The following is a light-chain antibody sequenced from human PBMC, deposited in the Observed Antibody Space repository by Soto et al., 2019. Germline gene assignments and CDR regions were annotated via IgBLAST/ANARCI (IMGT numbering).Light chain of an antibody. CDR2: GNS. CDR1: SSNIGAGYD. Sequence: QLVLTQPPSVSGAPGQRVTISCTGSSSNIGAGYDVHWYQQLPGTAPKLLIYGNSNRPSGVPDRFSGSKSGTSASLAITGLQAEDEADYHCQPYDSSLSGFVVFGGGTKVTVL. V-gene: IGLV1-40*01. J-gene: IGLJ2*01. CDR3: QPYDSSLSGFVV.